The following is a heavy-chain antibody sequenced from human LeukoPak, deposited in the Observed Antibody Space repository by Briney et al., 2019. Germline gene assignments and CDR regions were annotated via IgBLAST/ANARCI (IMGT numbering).Heavy chain of an antibody. CDR3: ATQRLLEWNDY. J-gene: IGHJ4*02. D-gene: IGHD3-3*01. Sequence: GGSLRLSCAASGFSFSSNSMNWVRQAPGKGLEWLSYISYSSSTIYSADSVKGRFTISRDNAKNSLYLQMNSLRAEDTAVYYCATQRLLEWNDYWGQGTLVTVSS. CDR2: ISYSSSTI. CDR1: GFSFSSNS. V-gene: IGHV3-48*04.